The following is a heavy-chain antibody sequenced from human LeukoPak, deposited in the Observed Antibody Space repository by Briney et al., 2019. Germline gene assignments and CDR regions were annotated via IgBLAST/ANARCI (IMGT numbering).Heavy chain of an antibody. CDR1: GGSFSGYH. CDR2: INHSGST. D-gene: IGHD2-15*01. V-gene: IGHV4-34*01. J-gene: IGHJ3*02. CDR3: ARGSPSRYCSGGSCYSYAFDI. Sequence: SETLSLTCAVYGGSFSGYHWNWIRQPPGKGLEWIGEINHSGSTNYNPSLKSRVTISVDTSKNQFSLKLSSVTAADTAVYYCARGSPSRYCSGGSCYSYAFDIWGQGTMVTVSS.